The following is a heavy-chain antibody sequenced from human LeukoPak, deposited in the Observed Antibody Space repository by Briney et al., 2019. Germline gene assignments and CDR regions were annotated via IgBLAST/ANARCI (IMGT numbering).Heavy chain of an antibody. V-gene: IGHV3-74*01. CDR2: INTDGSST. J-gene: IGHJ5*02. CDR3: ARVKHPDWFDP. CDR1: GSTFSSYW. Sequence: GGSLRLSCAASGSTFSSYWMHSVRHAPGKGLVWVSRINTDGSSTSYADSVKGRFTISRDNAKNTLYLQMNSLRAEDTAVYYCARVKHPDWFDPWGQGTLVTVSS.